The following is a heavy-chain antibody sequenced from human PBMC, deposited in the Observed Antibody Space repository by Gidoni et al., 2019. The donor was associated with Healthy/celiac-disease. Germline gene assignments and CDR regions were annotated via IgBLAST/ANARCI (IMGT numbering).Heavy chain of an antibody. J-gene: IGHJ4*02. CDR2: KKQDGSEK. Sequence: EVQLVESGGGLVQPGGYLRLPCAASGFSFRSYWMSWVRPAPGKGMEWVANKKQDGSEKYYVDSVKGRFTISRDNAKNALYLQMNSLRAEDTAVYYCARDPRRMVRGVISYWGQGTLVTVSS. D-gene: IGHD3-10*01. V-gene: IGHV3-7*03. CDR1: GFSFRSYW. CDR3: ARDPRRMVRGVISY.